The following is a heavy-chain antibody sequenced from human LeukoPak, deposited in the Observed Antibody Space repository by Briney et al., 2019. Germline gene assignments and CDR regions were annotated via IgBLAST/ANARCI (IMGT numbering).Heavy chain of an antibody. Sequence: ASVKVSCKASGYTFTAYYIHWVRQAPGQGLEWMGWINPKSGGTNYAQNFQGRVTMTRDTSISTGCMELSGLTSDDTAVYYCGRGSSGWIFDYWGQGTLVTVSS. CDR2: INPKSGGT. V-gene: IGHV1-2*02. D-gene: IGHD6-19*01. CDR3: GRGSSGWIFDY. J-gene: IGHJ4*02. CDR1: GYTFTAYY.